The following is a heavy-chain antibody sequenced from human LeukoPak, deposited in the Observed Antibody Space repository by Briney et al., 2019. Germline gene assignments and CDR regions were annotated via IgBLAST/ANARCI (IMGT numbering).Heavy chain of an antibody. CDR3: ARQQYQQFDVFNV. J-gene: IGHJ3*01. D-gene: IGHD2-2*01. CDR1: GASICSSY. CDR2: IDHSGNT. Sequence: SETLSLTCTVSGASICSSYWSWIRQSPGKGLEWIGYIDHSGNTNYNSSLKSRVSISADTSKNQFSLKLTSVTAEDTAVYYCARQQYQQFDVFNVWGQGKMVTVSS. V-gene: IGHV4-59*08.